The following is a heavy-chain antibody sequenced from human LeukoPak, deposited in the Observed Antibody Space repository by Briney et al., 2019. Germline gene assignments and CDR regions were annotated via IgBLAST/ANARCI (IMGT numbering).Heavy chain of an antibody. J-gene: IGHJ4*02. CDR3: ARDRYPAAREFDY. V-gene: IGHV3-21*01. CDR2: ISTSSTYI. Sequence: PGGSLRLSCAASGFTFNTYSMNWVRQAPGKGLEWVSSISTSSTYIYNADSVTGRFTVSRDNPKNTLYLQMNNLRAEDTAMYYCARDRYPAAREFDYWGQGTLVTVSS. CDR1: GFTFNTYS. D-gene: IGHD2-2*01.